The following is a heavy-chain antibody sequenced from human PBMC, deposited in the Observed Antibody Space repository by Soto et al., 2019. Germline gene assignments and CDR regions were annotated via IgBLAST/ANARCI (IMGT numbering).Heavy chain of an antibody. CDR3: ARVLDYDYVWGSYPLNWFDP. CDR2: ISSSSSYI. V-gene: IGHV3-21*01. D-gene: IGHD3-16*02. Sequence: GGSLRLSCAASGFTFSSYIMNWVRQAPGKGLELVSSISSSSSYIYYADSVKGRFTISRDNAKNSLYLQMNSLRAEDTAVYYCARVLDYDYVWGSYPLNWFDPWGQGT. J-gene: IGHJ5*02. CDR1: GFTFSSYI.